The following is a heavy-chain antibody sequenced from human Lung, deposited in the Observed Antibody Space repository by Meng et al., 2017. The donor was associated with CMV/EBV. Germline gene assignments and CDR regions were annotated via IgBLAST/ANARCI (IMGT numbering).Heavy chain of an antibody. CDR1: GFTFTAYS. J-gene: IGHJ4*02. Sequence: ESLKISCAASGFTFTAYSMNWVRQAPGKGLEWVASISSSSTYIHYGDSVKGRFSISRDNAKSSLFLQMNGLRIEDTAVYVCGSREGGYWGQGTLVTVSS. CDR2: ISSSSTYI. D-gene: IGHD3-10*01. CDR3: GSREGGY. V-gene: IGHV3-21*01.